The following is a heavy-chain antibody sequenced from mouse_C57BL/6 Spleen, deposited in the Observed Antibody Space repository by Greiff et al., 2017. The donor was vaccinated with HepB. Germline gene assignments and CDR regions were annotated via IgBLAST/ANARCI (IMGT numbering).Heavy chain of an antibody. CDR2: ISDGGSYT. CDR3: ARDRGGSSYNWYFDV. J-gene: IGHJ1*03. V-gene: IGHV5-4*01. CDR1: GFTFSSYA. D-gene: IGHD1-1*01. Sequence: EVMLVESGGGLVKPGGSLKLSCAASGFTFSSYAMSWVRQTPEKRLEWVATISDGGSYTYYPDNVKGRFTISRDNAKNNLYLQMSHLKSEDTAMYYCARDRGGSSYNWYFDVWGTGTTVTVSS.